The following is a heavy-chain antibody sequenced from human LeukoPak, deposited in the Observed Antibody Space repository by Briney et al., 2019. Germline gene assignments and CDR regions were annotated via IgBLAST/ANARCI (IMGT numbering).Heavy chain of an antibody. J-gene: IGHJ2*01. Sequence: PSETLSLTCTVSGGSISSYYWSWIRQPPGKGLEWIGYIYYSGSTNYNPSLKSRVTISVDTSKNQFSLRLSSVTAADTAVYYRARVVAGGSHYYDILTGYYKGAWYFDLWGRGTLVTVSS. CDR2: IYYSGST. D-gene: IGHD3-9*01. CDR3: ARVVAGGSHYYDILTGYYKGAWYFDL. CDR1: GGSISSYY. V-gene: IGHV4-59*01.